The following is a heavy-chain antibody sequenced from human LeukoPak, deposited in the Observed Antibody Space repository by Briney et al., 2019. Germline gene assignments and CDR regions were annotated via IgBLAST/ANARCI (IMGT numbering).Heavy chain of an antibody. CDR3: ARTTRSSGYSKFDY. J-gene: IGHJ4*02. CDR1: GGTFSSYA. Sequence: ASVKVSCKASGGTFSSYAISWVRQAPGQGLEWMGGIIPIFGTANYAQKFQGRVTITADESTSTAYMELSSLRSEDTAVYYCARTTRSSGYSKFDYWGQGTLVTVSS. V-gene: IGHV1-69*13. D-gene: IGHD3-22*01. CDR2: IIPIFGTA.